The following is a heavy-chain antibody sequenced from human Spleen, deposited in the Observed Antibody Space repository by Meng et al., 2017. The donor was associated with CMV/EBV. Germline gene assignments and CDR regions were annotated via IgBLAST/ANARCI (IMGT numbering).Heavy chain of an antibody. Sequence: SVKVSCKASGGTFSSYTISWVRQAPGQGLEWMGRIIPIISRINYAQKFQGRVTITADKSTSTAYMELSSLTSEDTAMYYCARDLALYGAYDGYWGQGTLVTVSS. D-gene: IGHD5-12*01. CDR1: GGTFSSYT. CDR2: IIPIISRI. J-gene: IGHJ4*01. V-gene: IGHV1-69*08. CDR3: ARDLALYGAYDGY.